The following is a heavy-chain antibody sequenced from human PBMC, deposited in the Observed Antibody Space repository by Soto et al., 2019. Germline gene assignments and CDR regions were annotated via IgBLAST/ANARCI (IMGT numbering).Heavy chain of an antibody. V-gene: IGHV4-4*02. CDR1: GGSVSSTSW. J-gene: IGHJ4*01. CDR3: ARYNAASGTYYFHY. Sequence: SETLSLTCTVSGGSVSSTSWCSWGRQPPGKVQEWIGEIYHSGTANYNPFLKRRVSIPVDNSKNQFSLNRNSVTAADTVVYYCARYNAASGTYYFHYSGHVSLLTVS. D-gene: IGHD6-13*01. CDR2: IYHSGTA.